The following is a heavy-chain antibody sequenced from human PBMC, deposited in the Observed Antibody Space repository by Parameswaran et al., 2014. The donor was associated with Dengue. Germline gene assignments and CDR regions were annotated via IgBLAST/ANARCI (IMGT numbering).Heavy chain of an antibody. D-gene: IGHD2/OR15-2a*01. J-gene: IGHJ3*02. V-gene: IGHV4-30-4*07. CDR2: IYYSGST. CDR3: ARLSSFYDAFDI. Sequence: VRQAPGKGLEWIGYIYYSGSTYYNPSLKSRVTISVDTSKNQFSLKLSSVTAADTAVYYCARLSSFYDAFDIWGQGTMVTVSS.